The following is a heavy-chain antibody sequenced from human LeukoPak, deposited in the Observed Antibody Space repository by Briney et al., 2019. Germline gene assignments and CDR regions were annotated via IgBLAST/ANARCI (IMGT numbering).Heavy chain of an antibody. V-gene: IGHV4-34*01. CDR3: ARGVIQAGGNDFDY. CDR2: INHSGST. J-gene: IGHJ4*02. Sequence: SETLSLTCAVYGGSFSGYYWSWIRQPPGKGLEWIGEINHSGSTNYNPSLKSRVTISVDTSKNQFSLKLSSVTAADTAVYYCARGVIQAGGNDFDYWGQGTLVTVSS. CDR1: GGSFSGYY. D-gene: IGHD4-23*01.